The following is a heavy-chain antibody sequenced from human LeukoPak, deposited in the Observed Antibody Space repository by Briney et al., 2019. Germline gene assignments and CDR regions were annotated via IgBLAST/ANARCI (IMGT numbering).Heavy chain of an antibody. Sequence: GGSLRLSCAASGFTFSSYWMSWVRQAPGKGLEWVANIKQDGSEKYYVDSVKGRFTISRDNSKNTLYLQMNSLRAEDTAVYYCARALWFGEPIDYWGQGTLVTVSS. V-gene: IGHV3-7*01. CDR2: IKQDGSEK. CDR3: ARALWFGEPIDY. CDR1: GFTFSSYW. D-gene: IGHD3-10*01. J-gene: IGHJ4*02.